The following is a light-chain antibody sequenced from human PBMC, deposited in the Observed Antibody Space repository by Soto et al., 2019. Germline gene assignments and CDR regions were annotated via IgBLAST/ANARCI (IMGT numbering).Light chain of an antibody. J-gene: IGLJ1*01. CDR2: QYS. CDR3: QAWDSSPGV. Sequence: SSELTQPPSVSVSPGQTASITCSGDKLGDKYACWYQQKPGQSPVLVIYQYSKRPSGIPERFSGSNSGNTATLTISGTQAMDEADYYCQAWDSSPGVFGTGTKVTVL. CDR1: KLGDKY. V-gene: IGLV3-1*01.